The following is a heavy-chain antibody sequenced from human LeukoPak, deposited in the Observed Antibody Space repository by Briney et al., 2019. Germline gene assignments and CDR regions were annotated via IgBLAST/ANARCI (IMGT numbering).Heavy chain of an antibody. V-gene: IGHV4-59*12. CDR3: ARTSRHFYGSGTKLTPWPADMDV. D-gene: IGHD3-10*01. CDR1: GGSISTYY. Sequence: SETLSLTCTVSGGSISTYYWTWIRQPPGKGLEWIGYIYDSGKTEYNPSLNSRATISVDTSKYQFSLRVISVTAADTAIYYCARTSRHFYGSGTKLTPWPADMDVWGQGTTVIVSS. J-gene: IGHJ6*02. CDR2: IYDSGKT.